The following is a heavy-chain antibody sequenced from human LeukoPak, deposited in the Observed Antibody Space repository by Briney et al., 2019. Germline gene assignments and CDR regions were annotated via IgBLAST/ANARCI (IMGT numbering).Heavy chain of an antibody. CDR2: IFSTGST. Sequence: PSETLSLTCTLSGGSISSYYWSWIRQSAGKGLECIGRIFSTGSTNYNPSLKSRVTMSVDTSKNQFSLRLSSVTAADTAIYYCARLSNWYEYDSWGQGTLVTVSS. J-gene: IGHJ4*02. CDR3: ARLSNWYEYDS. D-gene: IGHD1-1*01. CDR1: GGSISSYY. V-gene: IGHV4-4*07.